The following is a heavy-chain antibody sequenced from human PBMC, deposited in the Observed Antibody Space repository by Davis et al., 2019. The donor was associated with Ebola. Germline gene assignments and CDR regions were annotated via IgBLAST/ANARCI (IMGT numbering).Heavy chain of an antibody. Sequence: ASVKVSCKASGYTFTSYFLHWVRQAPGQGLEWMGIINPSGGSTSYAQKFQGRVTITRDTAASTAYMELSSLISEDTAVYYCAFQGHIATAPPATEYFDYWGQGTSVTVAS. CDR3: AFQGHIATAPPATEYFDY. D-gene: IGHD2-2*01. J-gene: IGHJ4*02. V-gene: IGHV1-46*01. CDR1: GYTFTSYF. CDR2: INPSGGST.